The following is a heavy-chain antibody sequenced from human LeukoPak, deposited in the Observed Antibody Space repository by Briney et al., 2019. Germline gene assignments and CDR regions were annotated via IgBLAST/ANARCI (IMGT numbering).Heavy chain of an antibody. Sequence: GGSLRLSCAASGFTFSMYAMHWVRQAPGKGLEWVAVISYDGGKKYFADSVRGRFTISRDNSKNTLYLQMNSLRVEDTAVYYCARGSAAGNWGQGTLVTVSS. CDR2: ISYDGGKK. J-gene: IGHJ4*02. CDR3: ARGSAAGN. CDR1: GFTFSMYA. D-gene: IGHD6-13*01. V-gene: IGHV3-30-3*01.